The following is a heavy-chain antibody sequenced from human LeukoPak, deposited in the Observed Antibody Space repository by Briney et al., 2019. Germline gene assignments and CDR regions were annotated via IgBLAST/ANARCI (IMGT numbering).Heavy chain of an antibody. CDR1: GFTFSSYG. CDR3: ARGVDNYGHVFDY. J-gene: IGHJ4*02. D-gene: IGHD5-18*01. Sequence: GGSLRLSCAASGFTFSSYGMHWVRQAPGKGLEWVAFIRYDGSNKYYADSVKGRFTISRDNSKNTLYLQMNSLRAEDTALYYCARGVDNYGHVFDYWGQGTLVTVSS. CDR2: IRYDGSNK. V-gene: IGHV3-30*02.